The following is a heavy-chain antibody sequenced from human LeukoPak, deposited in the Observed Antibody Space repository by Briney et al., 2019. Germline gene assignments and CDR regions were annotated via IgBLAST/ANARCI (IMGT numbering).Heavy chain of an antibody. CDR3: ARGVYGSGSYYYYYYMDV. J-gene: IGHJ6*03. V-gene: IGHV3-74*01. CDR1: GFTFSSYW. D-gene: IGHD3-10*01. CDR2: INSDGSST. Sequence: GGSLRLSCAASGFTFSSYWMHWVRQAPGKGLVWVSRINSDGSSTSYADSVKGRFTISRDNAKNTLYLQMNSLRAEDTAVYYCARGVYGSGSYYYYYYMDVWGKGTTVTISS.